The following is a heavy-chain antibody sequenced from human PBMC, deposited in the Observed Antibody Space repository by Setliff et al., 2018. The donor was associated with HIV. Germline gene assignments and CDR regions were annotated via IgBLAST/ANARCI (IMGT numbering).Heavy chain of an antibody. V-gene: IGHV4-4*07. CDR1: GGSIISYY. CDR3: ARGQWQCSLPRLDY. J-gene: IGHJ4*02. Sequence: PSETLSLTCTVSGGSIISYYWNWIRQPAGQGLEWIGRIYTSGSTNYNPSLKSRVTISVDTSKNQFSLKVNSLTAADTAVYYCARGQWQCSLPRLDYWGQGTPVTVS. D-gene: IGHD2-8*01. CDR2: IYTSGST.